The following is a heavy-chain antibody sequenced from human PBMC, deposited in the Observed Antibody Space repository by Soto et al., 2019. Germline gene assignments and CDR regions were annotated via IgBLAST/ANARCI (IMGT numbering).Heavy chain of an antibody. J-gene: IGHJ4*02. CDR1: GGSVSDKTYY. CDR2: VYYSGTT. D-gene: IGHD4-17*01. CDR3: ARTTAVPNTLRSRYFFDY. Sequence: SERLDITCSVSGGSVSDKTYYWSWIRQPPGKRLEWIGYVYYSGTTNYNPSLKSRVTISVDLSKNRFSLRLSSVTTADTVLYYCARTTAVPNTLRSRYFFDYWGQGTLVTVSS. V-gene: IGHV4-61*01.